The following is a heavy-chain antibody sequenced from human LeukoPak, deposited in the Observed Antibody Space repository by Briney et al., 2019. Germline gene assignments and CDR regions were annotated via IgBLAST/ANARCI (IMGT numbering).Heavy chain of an antibody. V-gene: IGHV3-23*01. Sequence: GGSLRLSCAASGFTFITYGMSWVRQAPGKGLEWVSAISGSGGYTYYADSVKGRFTISRDNSKNTVYLQMNSLRVEDTAVYYCAKDNYYYYYMDVWGKGTTVTISS. J-gene: IGHJ6*03. CDR2: ISGSGGYT. CDR3: AKDNYYYYYMDV. CDR1: GFTFITYG.